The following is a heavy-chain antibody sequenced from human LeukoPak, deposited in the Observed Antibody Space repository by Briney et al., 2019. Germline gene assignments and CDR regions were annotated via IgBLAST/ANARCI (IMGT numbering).Heavy chain of an antibody. J-gene: IGHJ6*03. CDR2: INSDGSST. CDR3: ARVWYGSGSLYYYYCYMDV. Sequence: SGGSLRLSCAASGFTFSSYWMHWVRQAPGKGLVWVSRINSDGSSTSYADSVKGRFTISRDNAKNTLYLQMNTLRAEDTAVYYCARVWYGSGSLYYYYCYMDVGGKGTTVTISS. V-gene: IGHV3-74*01. D-gene: IGHD3-10*01. CDR1: GFTFSSYW.